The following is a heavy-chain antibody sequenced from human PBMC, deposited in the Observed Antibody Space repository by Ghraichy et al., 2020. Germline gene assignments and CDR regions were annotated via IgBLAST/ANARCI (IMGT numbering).Heavy chain of an antibody. CDR2: ISYDGSNK. CDR3: AREGEVTTNDY. Sequence: GGSLRLSCAASGFTFSSYAMHWVRQAPGKGLEWVAVISYDGSNKYYADSVKGRFTISRDNSKNTLYLQMNSLRAEDTAVYYCAREGEVTTNDYWGQGTLVTVSS. D-gene: IGHD4-17*01. V-gene: IGHV3-30*04. J-gene: IGHJ4*02. CDR1: GFTFSSYA.